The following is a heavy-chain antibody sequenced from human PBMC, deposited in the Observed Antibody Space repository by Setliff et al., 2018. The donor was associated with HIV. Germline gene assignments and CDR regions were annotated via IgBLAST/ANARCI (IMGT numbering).Heavy chain of an antibody. V-gene: IGHV4-59*11. CDR1: GGSISTHY. Sequence: SETLSLTCTVSGGSISTHYWSWIRQPPGKGLEWIGTVYYDASTIYTPSLNSRVIISVDTSKSQFSLNLSSVTAADTAVYYCARGYKWRGTRGALNWFDPWGQGTLVTVSS. J-gene: IGHJ5*02. D-gene: IGHD3-10*01. CDR2: VYYDAST. CDR3: ARGYKWRGTRGALNWFDP.